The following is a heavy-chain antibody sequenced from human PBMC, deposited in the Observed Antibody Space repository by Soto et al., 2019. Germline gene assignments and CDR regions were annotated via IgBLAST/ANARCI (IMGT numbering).Heavy chain of an antibody. V-gene: IGHV3-13*01. Sequence: GGALRLSCAASGFTFSSYDMHWVRQATGKGLEWVSAIGTAGDTYYPGSVKGRFTISRENAKNSLYLQMNSLRAVDTAVYYCARGGGLLTYYYGMDVWGQGTTVTVSS. J-gene: IGHJ6*02. CDR2: IGTAGDT. D-gene: IGHD1-26*01. CDR3: ARGGGLLTYYYGMDV. CDR1: GFTFSSYD.